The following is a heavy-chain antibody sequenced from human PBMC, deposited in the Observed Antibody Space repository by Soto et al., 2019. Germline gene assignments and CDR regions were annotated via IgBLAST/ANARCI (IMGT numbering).Heavy chain of an antibody. CDR3: ASPAGRLANSFDP. D-gene: IGHD6-6*01. J-gene: IGHJ5*02. V-gene: IGHV1-46*01. CDR2: INPSGGST. CDR1: GYTFTDYR. Sequence: QVQLVQSGVEVKKPGASVKVSCKASGYTFTDYRMIWVRQAPGQGLEWMGIINPSGGSTDYAPNFQGRLSLPRDSFTSTVYRELSNLRSEDTAVYYCASPAGRLANSFDPWGQGTLVTVSS.